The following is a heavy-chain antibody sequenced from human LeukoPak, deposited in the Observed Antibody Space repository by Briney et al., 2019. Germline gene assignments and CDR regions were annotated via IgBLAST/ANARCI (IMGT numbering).Heavy chain of an antibody. CDR2: INWNGGST. J-gene: IGHJ4*02. CDR3: ARAKGPIVGATLDY. D-gene: IGHD1-26*01. V-gene: IGHV3-20*04. Sequence: GGSLRLSCAASGFTFDDYGMSWVRQAPGKGLEWVSGINWNGGSTGYADSVKGRFTISRDNAKNSLYLQMNSLRAEDTALYYCARAKGPIVGATLDYWDQGTLVTVSS. CDR1: GFTFDDYG.